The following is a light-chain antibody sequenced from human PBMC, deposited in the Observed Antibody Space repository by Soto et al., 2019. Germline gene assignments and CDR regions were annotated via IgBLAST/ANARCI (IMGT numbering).Light chain of an antibody. CDR1: QSVSSN. CDR3: QQSDNWPWT. V-gene: IGKV3-15*01. J-gene: IGKJ1*01. CDR2: GAS. Sequence: EIVLTQSPGTLSLSPGERVTLSCRASQSVSSNLAWYQQKPGQAPRLLIHGASTRAPGFPARFSGSGSGTDFTLTISSLQSEDFAVYYCQQSDNWPWTFGQGTMVDIK.